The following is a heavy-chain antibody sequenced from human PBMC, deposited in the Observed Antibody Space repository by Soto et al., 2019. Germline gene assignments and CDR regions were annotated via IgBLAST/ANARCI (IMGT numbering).Heavy chain of an antibody. J-gene: IGHJ4*02. D-gene: IGHD3-10*01. CDR3: ARNGSGNYYHFDY. V-gene: IGHV3-30*04. Sequence: SLRLSCAASGFTFSNYAMHWVRQAPGKGLEWVAVISYDGRNKYYADSVKGRFTISRDNSKNTLYLQVNSLRADDTAVYYCARNGSGNYYHFDYWGQGTLVTVSS. CDR1: GFTFSNYA. CDR2: ISYDGRNK.